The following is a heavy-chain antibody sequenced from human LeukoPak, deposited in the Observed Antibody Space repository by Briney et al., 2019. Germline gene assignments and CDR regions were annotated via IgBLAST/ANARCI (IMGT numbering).Heavy chain of an antibody. D-gene: IGHD1-1*01. CDR3: ARVSWFPGTSYYYMDV. V-gene: IGHV4-59*01. CDR1: GGSISSYY. CDR2: IYYSGTT. J-gene: IGHJ6*03. Sequence: PSETLSLTCTVSGGSISSYYWSWIRQPPGKGLGCIGYIYYSGTTNYNPSLKSRVTISLDTSKNQFSLKLTSVTAADTAVYYCARVSWFPGTSYYYMDVWGKGTTVTVSS.